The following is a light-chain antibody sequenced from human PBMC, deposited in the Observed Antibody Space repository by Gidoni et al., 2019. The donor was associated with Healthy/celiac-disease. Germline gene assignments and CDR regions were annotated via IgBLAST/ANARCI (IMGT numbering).Light chain of an antibody. V-gene: IGLV2-14*03. CDR3: SSYTSSSTLV. Sequence: QSALTQPASVSGSPGQSITISCTGTSSHVGGYNYVSWYQQHPGKAPKLMIYDVSKRPSGVSNRFSGSKSGNTASLTISGLQAEDEADYYCSSYTSSSTLVFGTGTKVTVL. J-gene: IGLJ1*01. CDR1: SSHVGGYNY. CDR2: DVS.